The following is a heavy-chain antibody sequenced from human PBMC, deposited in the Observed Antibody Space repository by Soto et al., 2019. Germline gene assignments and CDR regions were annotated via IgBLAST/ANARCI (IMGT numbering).Heavy chain of an antibody. CDR2: IIPMFRSS. CDR3: AKDVGFQQHLFVFDL. J-gene: IGHJ4*02. Sequence: QVQLVQSGAEAKKPGSSVKVSCKASGGTFTDYAFSWVRQAPGQGLEWMGGIIPMFRSSNFAQKFQDRLTSFADASAGTAYMELSSLRSDDTAIYYCAKDVGFQQHLFVFDLWGQGTLVTVSS. D-gene: IGHD3-10*02. V-gene: IGHV1-69*01. CDR1: GGTFTDYA.